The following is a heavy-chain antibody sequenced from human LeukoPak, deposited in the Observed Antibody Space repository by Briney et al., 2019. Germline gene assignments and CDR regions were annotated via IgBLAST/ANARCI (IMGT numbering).Heavy chain of an antibody. Sequence: EASVKVSCKVSGYTLTELSMHWVRQAPGKGLEWMGGFDPEDGETIYAQKFQGRVTMTEDTSTDTAYMELSSLRSEDTAVYYCASWYYYGSGSYSIDYWGQGTLVTVSS. D-gene: IGHD3-10*01. CDR2: FDPEDGET. V-gene: IGHV1-24*01. J-gene: IGHJ4*02. CDR1: GYTLTELS. CDR3: ASWYYYGSGSYSIDY.